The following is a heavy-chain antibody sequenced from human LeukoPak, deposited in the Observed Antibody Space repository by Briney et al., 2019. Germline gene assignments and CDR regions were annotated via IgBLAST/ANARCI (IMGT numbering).Heavy chain of an antibody. D-gene: IGHD3-16*01. CDR1: GFTFSNAW. J-gene: IGHJ4*02. Sequence: GGSLRLSCAASGFTFSNAWMSWVRQAPGKGLEGVGRIKSKIDGGTTDYAAPVKGRFTISRDDSKNTLYLQMNSLKTEDTAVYYCTTDGGRKSRPYHFDYWGQGTLVTVSS. CDR3: TTDGGRKSRPYHFDY. V-gene: IGHV3-15*01. CDR2: IKSKIDGGTT.